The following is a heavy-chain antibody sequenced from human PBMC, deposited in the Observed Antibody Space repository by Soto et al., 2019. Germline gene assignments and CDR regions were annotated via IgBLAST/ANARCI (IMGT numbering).Heavy chain of an antibody. Sequence: SGAASPFSYSNFAMTWVRQAPGVGLEWVSSISATHDYTYYADSVRGRFTISRENVLNTLFLHMNYLIHYDTAVYYCAKSSRDYASAMQAFFDTWRLGTLDAVSS. CDR2: ISATHDYT. CDR1: PFSYSNFA. J-gene: IGHJ5*02. CDR3: AKSSRDYASAMQAFFDT. V-gene: IGHV3-23*01. D-gene: IGHD2-2*01.